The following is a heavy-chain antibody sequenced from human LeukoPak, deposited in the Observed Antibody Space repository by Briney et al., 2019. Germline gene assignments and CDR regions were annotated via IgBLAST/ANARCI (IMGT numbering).Heavy chain of an antibody. Sequence: PSETPSLTCAVYGGSFSGYYWSWIRQPPGKGLEWIGEINHSGSTNYNPSLKSRVTISVDTSKNQFSLKLSSVTAADTAVYYCARGSDEIAARPGDNWFDPWGQGTLVTVSS. J-gene: IGHJ5*02. CDR3: ARGSDEIAARPGDNWFDP. V-gene: IGHV4-34*01. D-gene: IGHD6-6*01. CDR1: GGSFSGYY. CDR2: INHSGST.